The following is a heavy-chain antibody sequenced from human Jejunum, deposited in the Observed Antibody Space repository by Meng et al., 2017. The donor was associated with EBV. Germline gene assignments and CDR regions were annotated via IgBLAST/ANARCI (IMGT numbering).Heavy chain of an antibody. D-gene: IGHD1-14*01. CDR3: ARVGNRGAEYFQH. V-gene: IGHV1-8*01. CDR1: LSTLTGLD. J-gene: IGHJ1*01. Sequence: QAASWVRQPGAPVPNPHKATLSTLTGLDIIWLRQVTGQGLEWMGWTNVMSGNTGDQQKSQGRMTMTREASINTAYMELSRLRSDETAVYYCARVGNRGAEYFQHWGQGTLVTVSS. CDR2: TNVMSGNT.